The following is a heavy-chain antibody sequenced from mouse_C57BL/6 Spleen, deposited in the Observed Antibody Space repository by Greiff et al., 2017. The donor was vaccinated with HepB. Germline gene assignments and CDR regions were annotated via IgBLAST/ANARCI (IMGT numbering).Heavy chain of an antibody. Sequence: QVQLQQSGPELVKPGASVKISCKASGYAFSSSWMNWVKQRPGKGLEWIGRIYPGDGTTTYNGKFKGKATLTADKSSSTAYIQLSSLTSEDSAVYFCARSGYSNYPAWFAYWGQGTLVTVSA. CDR2: IYPGDGTT. CDR3: ARSGYSNYPAWFAY. V-gene: IGHV1-82*01. CDR1: GYAFSSSW. J-gene: IGHJ3*01. D-gene: IGHD2-5*01.